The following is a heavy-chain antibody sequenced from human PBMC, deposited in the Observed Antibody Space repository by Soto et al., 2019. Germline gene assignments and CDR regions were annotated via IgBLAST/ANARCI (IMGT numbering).Heavy chain of an antibody. CDR1: GGTFSSYA. J-gene: IGHJ6*02. Sequence: QVQLVQSGAEVKKPGSSVKVSCKASGGTFSSYAISWVRQAPGQGLEWMGGIIPIFGTANYAQKFQGRVTITADESTSTAYMELSSLISEDTVVYYGARGAVVRYFDLQRHIYYYGIDVWGQGTTVTVSS. CDR3: ARGAVVRYFDLQRHIYYYGIDV. D-gene: IGHD3-9*01. CDR2: IIPIFGTA. V-gene: IGHV1-69*01.